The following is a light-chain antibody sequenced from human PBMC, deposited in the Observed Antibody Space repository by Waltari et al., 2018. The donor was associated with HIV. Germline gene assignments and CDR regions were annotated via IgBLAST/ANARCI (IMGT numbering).Light chain of an antibody. J-gene: IGLJ2*01. CDR2: TNT. Sequence: QSVLPHPPSASGAPAKSVPITCSGSGSNIGDNTFNCYQQPPETAPQLIIYTNTQRPSGVPDRFSGSKSGTSASLAISGLQSEDEADYYCATWDDSLNGHVVFGGGTKLTVL. CDR1: GSNIGDNT. V-gene: IGLV1-44*01. CDR3: ATWDDSLNGHVV.